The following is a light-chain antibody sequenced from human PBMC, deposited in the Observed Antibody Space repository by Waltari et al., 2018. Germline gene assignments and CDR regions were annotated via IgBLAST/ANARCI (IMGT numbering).Light chain of an antibody. CDR3: QVWDNSSDHVV. CDR1: NIGSKS. J-gene: IGLJ2*01. Sequence: SYVLTQPPSVSVAPGKTARITCGGNNIGSKSVHWYQQRPGQAPVLVVYDDSVRPSGIPERFSGSKSGNTAPLTIRRVEAGDEADYYCQVWDNSSDHVVFGGGTKLTVL. V-gene: IGLV3-21*03. CDR2: DDS.